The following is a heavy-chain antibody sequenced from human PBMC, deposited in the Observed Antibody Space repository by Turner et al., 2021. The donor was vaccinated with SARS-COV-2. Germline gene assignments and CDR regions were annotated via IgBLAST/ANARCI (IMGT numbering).Heavy chain of an antibody. CDR1: GGSIRSSSYY. CDR2: IYYSGYT. CDR3: ARHSSMNTVPFDY. J-gene: IGHJ4*02. V-gene: IGHV4-39*01. Sequence: LQLQESGPGLVKPSETLSLTCAVSGGSIRSSSYYCGWIRQYQGKGLEWIGIIYYSGYTYYSLSLQSRVTISVDTSKNHFSQKLNSVTAADTALYYCARHSSMNTVPFDYWGQGTLVTVSS. D-gene: IGHD4-17*01.